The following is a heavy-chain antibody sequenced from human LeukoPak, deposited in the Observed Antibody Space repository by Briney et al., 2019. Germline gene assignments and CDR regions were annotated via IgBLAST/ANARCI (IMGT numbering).Heavy chain of an antibody. J-gene: IGHJ4*02. V-gene: IGHV1-69*13. Sequence: SVKDTCKASVCTFRSYAISWLRQAPGRGLEWMGGIISMFCTAIYAQKFQGRVTITEGESTGKAYIELRSLRSEDTAVYYCGREMATSSFDYWGQGTLVTVSS. CDR2: IISMFCTA. CDR1: VCTFRSYA. D-gene: IGHD5-24*01. CDR3: GREMATSSFDY.